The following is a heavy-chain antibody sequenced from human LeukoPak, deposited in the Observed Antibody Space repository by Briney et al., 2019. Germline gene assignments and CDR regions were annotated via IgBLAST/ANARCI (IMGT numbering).Heavy chain of an antibody. V-gene: IGHV4-39*07. J-gene: IGHJ4*02. Sequence: SETLSLTCTGSGGSISSSSYYWGWIRQPPGKGLEWIGSIYYSGSTYYNPSLKSRVTISVDTSKNQFSLKLSSVTAADTAVYYCARVGVAGDFDYWGQGTLVTVSS. CDR2: IYYSGST. CDR1: GGSISSSSYY. CDR3: ARVGVAGDFDY. D-gene: IGHD6-19*01.